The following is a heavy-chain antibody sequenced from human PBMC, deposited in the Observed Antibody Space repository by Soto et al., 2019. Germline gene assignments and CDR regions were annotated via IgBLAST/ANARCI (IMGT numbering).Heavy chain of an antibody. Sequence: SVKVSCKSSGGAFTTDAISWVRQAPGQGLEWMGGIIPIFGTANYAQKFQGRVTITADESTSTAYMELSSLRSEDTAVYYCALVVGLYCCGGCTMHYFDYWGQGTLVTVSS. J-gene: IGHJ4*02. V-gene: IGHV1-69*13. CDR2: IIPIFGTA. D-gene: IGHD2-21*02. CDR3: ALVVGLYCCGGCTMHYFDY. CDR1: GGAFTTDA.